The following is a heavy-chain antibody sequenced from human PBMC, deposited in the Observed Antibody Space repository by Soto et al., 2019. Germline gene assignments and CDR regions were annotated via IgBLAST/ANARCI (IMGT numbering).Heavy chain of an antibody. V-gene: IGHV3-48*02. D-gene: IGHD6-13*01. J-gene: IGHJ4*02. CDR3: ANLFGSSWHVDY. Sequence: EVQLVESGGGVVQPGGSLRLSCAASGFSFSSYAMNCVRQAPGKGLEWLSYISESSSNIYYADSVKGRFTISRDNAKNSLYLQMNSLRDEAAAVYYCANLFGSSWHVDYWGQGTLVTVSS. CDR1: GFSFSSYA. CDR2: ISESSSNI.